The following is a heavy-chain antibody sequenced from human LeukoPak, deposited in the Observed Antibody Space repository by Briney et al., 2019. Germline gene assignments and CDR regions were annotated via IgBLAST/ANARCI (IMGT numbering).Heavy chain of an antibody. D-gene: IGHD7-27*01. Sequence: SVKVSCKASGGTFSSYAISWVRQAPGQGLEWMGGIIPIFGTANYAQKFQGRVTITADESTSTAYMELSSLRSEDTAVYYCARRITGLADLDAFHFWGLGTMVTVSS. J-gene: IGHJ3*01. V-gene: IGHV1-69*13. CDR1: GGTFSSYA. CDR2: IIPIFGTA. CDR3: ARRITGLADLDAFHF.